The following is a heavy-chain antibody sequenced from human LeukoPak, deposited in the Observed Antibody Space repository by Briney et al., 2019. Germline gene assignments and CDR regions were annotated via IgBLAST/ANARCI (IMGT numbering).Heavy chain of an antibody. J-gene: IGHJ2*01. CDR1: GASISLYH. Sequence: PSETLSLTCTVSGASISLYHWSWIRQPPGRGLEWIGRMSSSGSTNYNPSLKSRVTMSVDTSKNQFSLDLSSVTAADTAVYYCARDSRTERPWYFDLWGRGTLVTVSS. V-gene: IGHV4-4*07. CDR2: MSSSGST. CDR3: ARDSRTERPWYFDL. D-gene: IGHD3/OR15-3a*01.